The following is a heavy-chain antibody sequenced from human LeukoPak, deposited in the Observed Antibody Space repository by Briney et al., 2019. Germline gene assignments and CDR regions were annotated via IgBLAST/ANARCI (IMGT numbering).Heavy chain of an antibody. Sequence: GGSLRLSCAASGFTFSSYSMNWVRQAPGKGLEWVSFIYSAGSIYYSDSVKGRFTISIDNSKNTLYLQMNSPRAEDTAVYYCARGRDSRSWYNYFDYWGQGTLVTVSS. CDR2: IYSAGSI. V-gene: IGHV3-66*01. CDR3: ARGRDSRSWYNYFDY. J-gene: IGHJ4*02. CDR1: GFTFSSYS. D-gene: IGHD6-13*01.